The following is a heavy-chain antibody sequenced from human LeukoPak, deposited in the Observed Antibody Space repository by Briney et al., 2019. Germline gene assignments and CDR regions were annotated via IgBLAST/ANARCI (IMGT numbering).Heavy chain of an antibody. D-gene: IGHD3-9*01. CDR3: AKNGRDDHDKYFFDF. V-gene: IGHV3-23*01. Sequence: GGSLRLSCAASGFTFANCAMSWVRQAPGMGLEWVSAISGSGVGTNYADSVKGRFTISRDNSKNTLYLQMNGLSPEDTAVYYCAKNGRDDHDKYFFDFWGRGTLVSVSS. J-gene: IGHJ4*02. CDR2: ISGSGVGT. CDR1: GFTFANCA.